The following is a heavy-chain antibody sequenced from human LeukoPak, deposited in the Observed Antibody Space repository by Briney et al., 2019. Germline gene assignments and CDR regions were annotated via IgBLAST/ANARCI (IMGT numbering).Heavy chain of an antibody. V-gene: IGHV4-59*01. CDR1: GGSISIDY. CDR3: AKGRPWAAGIFDY. J-gene: IGHJ4*01. Sequence: PSDTRALPGTVPGGSISIDYWSGTPQPPGKGLEGIGYMYNSGSPNYNPSLKSRVTISVDMSQNQFSLRMSPVTAADTPLYLCAKGRPWAAGIFDY. CDR2: MYNSGSP. D-gene: IGHD6-13*01.